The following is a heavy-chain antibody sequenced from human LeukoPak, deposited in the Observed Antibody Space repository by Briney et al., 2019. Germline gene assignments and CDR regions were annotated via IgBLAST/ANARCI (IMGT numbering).Heavy chain of an antibody. V-gene: IGHV3-33*01. D-gene: IGHD3-3*01. CDR1: GFTLSSYG. J-gene: IGHJ6*02. CDR3: AYRFFEWLSPQNGMDV. CDR2: IWYDGSNK. Sequence: GGSLRLSCAASGFTLSSYGMHCVRQAPGKGLEWVAVIWYDGSNKYYADSVKGRFTISRDNSKNTLYLQMNSLRAEDTAVYYCAYRFFEWLSPQNGMDVWGQGATVTVSS.